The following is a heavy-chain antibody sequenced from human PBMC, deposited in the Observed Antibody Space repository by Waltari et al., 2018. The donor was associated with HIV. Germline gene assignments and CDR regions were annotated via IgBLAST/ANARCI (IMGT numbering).Heavy chain of an antibody. Sequence: QLQLQESGPGLVKPSETLSLTCTVSGGSISSSSYYWGCIRQPPGQRMQCSGSIYYSGSTYYNPSLKSRVTISVDTSKNQFSLKLSSVTAADTAVYYCARHGVRTYYYDSSGLPREYNWFDPWGQGTLVTVSS. J-gene: IGHJ5*02. CDR3: ARHGVRTYYYDSSGLPREYNWFDP. D-gene: IGHD3-22*01. CDR2: IYYSGST. V-gene: IGHV4-39*01. CDR1: GGSISSSSYY.